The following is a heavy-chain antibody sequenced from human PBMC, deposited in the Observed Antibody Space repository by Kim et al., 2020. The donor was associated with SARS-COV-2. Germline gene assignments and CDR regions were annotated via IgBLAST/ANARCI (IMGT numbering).Heavy chain of an antibody. CDR2: T. V-gene: IGHV3-43*01. J-gene: IGHJ4*02. D-gene: IGHD3-10*01. Sequence: TYIAGSVKGRFTISRDNSKNSLYLQMNSLRTEDTALYYCAKDSGTFYDYWGQGTLVTVSS. CDR3: AKDSGTFYDY.